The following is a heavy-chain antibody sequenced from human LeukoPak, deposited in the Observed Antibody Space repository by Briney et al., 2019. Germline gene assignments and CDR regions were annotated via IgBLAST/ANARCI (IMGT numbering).Heavy chain of an antibody. CDR2: INHSGST. D-gene: IGHD6-19*01. CDR1: GGSFSGYY. CDR3: ARGQWIAVAGTFDY. J-gene: IGHJ4*02. Sequence: SETLSLTCAVYGGSFSGYYWSWIRQPPGKGLEWIGEINHSGSTNYNPSLKSRVTISVDTSKNQFSLKLSSVTAADTAVYYCARGQWIAVAGTFDYWGQGTLVTVSS. V-gene: IGHV4-34*01.